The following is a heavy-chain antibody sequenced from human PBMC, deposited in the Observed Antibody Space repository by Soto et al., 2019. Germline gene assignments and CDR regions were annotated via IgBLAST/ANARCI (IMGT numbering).Heavy chain of an antibody. CDR1: GGSVRGYY. J-gene: IGHJ6*02. D-gene: IGHD5-12*01. CDR2: INDSGST. V-gene: IGHV4-34*01. Sequence: SETLSLTCAVYGGSVRGYYWSWIRQPPGKGLEWIGEINDSGSTKYNPSLKSRVTISVDTSKNQFSLSLSSVTAADTAVYFCARDDSGSDFYYYGMDVWGQGTTVT. CDR3: ARDDSGSDFYYYGMDV.